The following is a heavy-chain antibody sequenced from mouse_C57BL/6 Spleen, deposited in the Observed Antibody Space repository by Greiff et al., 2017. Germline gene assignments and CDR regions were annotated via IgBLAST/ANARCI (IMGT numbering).Heavy chain of an antibody. J-gene: IGHJ3*01. V-gene: IGHV5-4*01. CDR3: ARDYYGSSSISAY. D-gene: IGHD1-1*01. CDR2: ISDGGSYT. Sequence: EVQVVESGGGLVKPGGSLKLSCAASGFTFSSYAMSWVRPTPEKRLEWVATISDGGSYTYYPDNVKGRFTISRDNAKNNLYLQMSHLKSEDTAMYYCARDYYGSSSISAYWGQGTLVTVSA. CDR1: GFTFSSYA.